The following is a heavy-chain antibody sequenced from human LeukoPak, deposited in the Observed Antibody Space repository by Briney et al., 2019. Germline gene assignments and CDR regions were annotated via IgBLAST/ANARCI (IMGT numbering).Heavy chain of an antibody. D-gene: IGHD6-19*01. V-gene: IGHV4-34*01. CDR1: GGSFSGYY. J-gene: IGHJ4*02. CDR3: ARAGDAVAVFDY. CDR2: INHSGST. Sequence: PSETLSLTCAVYGGSFSGYYWSWIRQPPGKGLEWIGEINHSGSTNYNPSLKSRVTKSVDTSKNQFSLKLSSVTAADTAVYYCARAGDAVAVFDYWGQGTLVTVSS.